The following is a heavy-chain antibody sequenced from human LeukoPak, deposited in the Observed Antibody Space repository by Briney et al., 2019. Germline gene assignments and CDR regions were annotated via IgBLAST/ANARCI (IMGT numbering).Heavy chain of an antibody. CDR2: ISHDGSNK. V-gene: IGHV3-30-3*01. CDR1: GFTFSSYA. Sequence: PGGSLRLSCAASGFTFSSYAMHWVRQAPGKGLEWVAVISHDGSNKYYADSVKGRFTISRDNSKNTLYLQMNSLRAEDTAVYYXXRDTPENWNYPVYWGQGTLVTVSS. CDR3: XRDTPENWNYPVY. J-gene: IGHJ4*02. D-gene: IGHD1-7*01.